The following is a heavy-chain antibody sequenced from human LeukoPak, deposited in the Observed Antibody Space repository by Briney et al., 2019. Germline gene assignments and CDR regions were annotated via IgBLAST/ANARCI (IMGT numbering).Heavy chain of an antibody. Sequence: AAVKVSCKASGYTFTSYDINWVRQATGQGREWMGWMNPNSGNTGYAQKFQGRVPMTRNTSISTAYMELSRLRSEDTAVYYCARVKITSGSYLGDYWGQGTLVTVSS. D-gene: IGHD1-26*01. J-gene: IGHJ4*02. V-gene: IGHV1-8*01. CDR3: ARVKITSGSYLGDY. CDR2: MNPNSGNT. CDR1: GYTFTSYD.